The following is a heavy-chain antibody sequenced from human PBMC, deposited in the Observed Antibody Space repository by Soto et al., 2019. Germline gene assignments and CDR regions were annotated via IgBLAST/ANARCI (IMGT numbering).Heavy chain of an antibody. J-gene: IGHJ6*02. CDR3: ARAIAAYYYYGMDV. D-gene: IGHD6-25*01. CDR2: ISYDGSNK. Sequence: VQLVESGGGLVQPGGSLRLSCAASGFTFSSYAMHWVRQAPGKGLEWVAVISYDGSNKYYADSVKGRFTISRDNSKNTLYLQMNSLRAEDTAVYYCARAIAAYYYYGMDVWGQGTTVTVSS. CDR1: GFTFSSYA. V-gene: IGHV3-30-3*01.